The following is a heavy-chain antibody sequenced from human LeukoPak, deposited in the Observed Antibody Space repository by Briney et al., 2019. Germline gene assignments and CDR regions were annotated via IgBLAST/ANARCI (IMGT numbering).Heavy chain of an antibody. CDR2: ISSTSIHI. V-gene: IGHV3-21*01. CDR1: GFTYSSYS. J-gene: IGHJ3*02. Sequence: PGGSLRLSCAASGFTYSSYSMNWFRQAPGKGLDWVSSISSTSIHIYYADSVNGRFTISRDNAESSLYLQMNSLRAEDTAVYYCVLGGAGGIRDVAYDIWGQGTMVTVSS. D-gene: IGHD6-13*01. CDR3: VLGGAGGIRDVAYDI.